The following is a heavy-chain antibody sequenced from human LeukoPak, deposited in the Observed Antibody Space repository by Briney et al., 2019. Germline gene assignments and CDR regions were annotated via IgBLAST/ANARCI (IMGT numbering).Heavy chain of an antibody. J-gene: IGHJ5*02. D-gene: IGHD1-26*01. V-gene: IGHV3-30*07. Sequence: DSVKGRFTISRDNSKNTLYLQMDSLRAEDTAMYYCARSVGATTDWFDPWDQGTLVTVSS. CDR3: ARSVGATTDWFDP.